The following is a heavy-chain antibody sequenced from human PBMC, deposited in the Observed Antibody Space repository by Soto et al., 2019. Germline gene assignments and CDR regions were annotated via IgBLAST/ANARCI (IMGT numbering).Heavy chain of an antibody. J-gene: IGHJ4*02. D-gene: IGHD2-2*01. CDR1: GYTFTSYD. CDR3: ARPSRRYCSSTSCYLSY. CDR2: MNPNSGNT. V-gene: IGHV1-8*01. Sequence: ASVKVSCKASGYTFTSYDINCVRQATGQGFEWMGWMNPNSGNTGYAQKFQGRVTMTRNTSISTAYMELSSLRSEDTAVYYCARPSRRYCSSTSCYLSYWGQGTLVTVSS.